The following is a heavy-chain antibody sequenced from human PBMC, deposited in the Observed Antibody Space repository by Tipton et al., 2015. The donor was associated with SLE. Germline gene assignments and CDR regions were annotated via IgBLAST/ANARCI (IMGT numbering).Heavy chain of an antibody. CDR2: VCNSVST. CDR3: ARQRLRLLSPLDA. Sequence: PGLVKPSETLSLTCTVSGASASSFCWNWIRQSPGKGLEWIACVCNSVSTNYDPSLKSRGTISVDTSKNHFSLELTSVTAADTAVYYCARQRLRLLSPLDAWGQGTTVTVS. J-gene: IGHJ6*02. CDR1: GASASSFC. D-gene: IGHD3-10*01. V-gene: IGHV4-59*08.